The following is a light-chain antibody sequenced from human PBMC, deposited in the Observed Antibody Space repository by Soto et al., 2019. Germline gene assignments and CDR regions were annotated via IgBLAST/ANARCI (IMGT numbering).Light chain of an antibody. CDR1: SGSIASNY. CDR3: HSYDANNQV. V-gene: IGLV6-57*04. CDR2: EDD. Sequence: NFMLTQPHSVSESPGKTVTISCTRRSGSIASNYVQWYQQRPGRAPTTVIYEDDPRFAGVPDRFSGSIDSSSNSASLTISGLKTEDEADYYCHSYDANNQVFGGGTKLTVL. J-gene: IGLJ3*02.